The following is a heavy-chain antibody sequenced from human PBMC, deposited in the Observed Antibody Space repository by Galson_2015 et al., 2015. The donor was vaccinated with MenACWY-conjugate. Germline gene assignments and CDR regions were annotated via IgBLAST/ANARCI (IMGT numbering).Heavy chain of an antibody. Sequence: SLRLSCAASGLTFSSYEMNWVRQAPGKGLEWVSYISSSGFTIYYADSVKGRFTISRDNAKNSLSLQMNSLRAEDTAVYYCAREASGYNSHHDYWGQRTLVTVSS. D-gene: IGHD6-13*01. V-gene: IGHV3-48*03. CDR3: AREASGYNSHHDY. CDR2: ISSSGFTI. CDR1: GLTFSSYE. J-gene: IGHJ4*02.